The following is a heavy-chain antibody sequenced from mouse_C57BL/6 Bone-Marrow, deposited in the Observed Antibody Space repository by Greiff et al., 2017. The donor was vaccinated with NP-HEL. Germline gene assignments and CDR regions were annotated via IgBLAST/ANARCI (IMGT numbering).Heavy chain of an antibody. V-gene: IGHV1-18*01. CDR3: ARSGDYEPYYAMDD. D-gene: IGHD2-4*01. CDR1: GYTFTDYN. CDR2: INPNNGGT. J-gene: IGHJ4*01. Sequence: VQLQQSGPELVKPGASVKIPCKASGYTFTDYNMDWVKQSHGKSLEWIGDINPNNGGTIYNQKFKGKATLTVDKSSSTAYMELRSLTSEDTAVYYCARSGDYEPYYAMDDWGQGTSVTVSS.